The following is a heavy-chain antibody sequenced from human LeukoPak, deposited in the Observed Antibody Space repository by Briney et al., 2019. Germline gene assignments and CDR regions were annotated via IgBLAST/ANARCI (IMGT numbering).Heavy chain of an antibody. CDR1: GYTFTSYG. Sequence: ASVKVSCKASGYTFTSYGISWVRRAPGQGLEWMGWISAYNGNTNYAQKLQGRVTMTTDTSTSTAYMELRSLRSDDTAVYYCARESYVGGSFDYWGQGTLVTVSS. CDR2: ISAYNGNT. CDR3: ARESYVGGSFDY. J-gene: IGHJ4*02. V-gene: IGHV1-18*01. D-gene: IGHD3-16*01.